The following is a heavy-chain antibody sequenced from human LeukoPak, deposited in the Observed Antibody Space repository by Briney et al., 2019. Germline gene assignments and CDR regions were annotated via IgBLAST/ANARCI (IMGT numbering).Heavy chain of an antibody. CDR3: ARDGTAPGLYFDS. Sequence: GGSLRLSCAVSGFIFSDYWMNWVRQAPGEGLEWVASINQNGGEKSYVDSVKGRFTISRDNTKNSVYLQMSSLRAEDTAVYYCARDGTAPGLYFDSWGQGTLVTVSS. D-gene: IGHD6-13*01. CDR2: INQNGGEK. V-gene: IGHV3-7*01. CDR1: GFIFSDYW. J-gene: IGHJ4*01.